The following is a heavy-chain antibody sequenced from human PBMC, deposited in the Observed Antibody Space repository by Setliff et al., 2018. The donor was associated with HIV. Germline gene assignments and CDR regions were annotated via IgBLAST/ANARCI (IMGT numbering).Heavy chain of an antibody. CDR3: ARDHCSSSGCYEYSYYGMDV. V-gene: IGHV1-2*02. Sequence: ASVKVSCKASGYSFTDYYIHWVRQAPGQGLEWMGWINPKSDGTNYAQKFQGRVTMTRDTSISTAYIEVSRLRSDDTAVYYCARDHCSSSGCYEYSYYGMDVWGQGTTVTVSS. D-gene: IGHD2-2*01. CDR2: INPKSDGT. CDR1: GYSFTDYY. J-gene: IGHJ6*02.